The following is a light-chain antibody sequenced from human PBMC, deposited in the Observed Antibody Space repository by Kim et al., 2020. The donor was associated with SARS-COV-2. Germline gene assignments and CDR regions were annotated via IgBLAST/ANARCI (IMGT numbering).Light chain of an antibody. CDR1: SVHRDHA. Sequence: AAVWLTRTLRSVHRDHAPAWHQQQPEKGPRYLMKLNSDGSHSTGDGVPDRFSGSSSGAERYLTISSLQSEDEADYYCQTWGTGTVVFGGGTQLTVL. CDR2: LNSDGSH. J-gene: IGLJ2*01. V-gene: IGLV4-69*01. CDR3: QTWGTGTVV.